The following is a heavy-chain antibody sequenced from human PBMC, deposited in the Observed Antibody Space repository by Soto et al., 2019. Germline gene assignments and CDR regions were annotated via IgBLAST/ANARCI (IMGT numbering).Heavy chain of an antibody. CDR2: INPDGTST. J-gene: IGHJ4*02. CDR3: ASLPKDASVFDF. D-gene: IGHD2-15*01. Sequence: EVQLVESGGGLVQPGGSLRLSCAASGFTFSSYWMFWVRQPPGKGLLWVSAINPDGTSTYYVDSVKGRFTISRDNAKNTLYLQMNSLRAEETAVYYCASLPKDASVFDFWGQGTLVTVSS. CDR1: GFTFSSYW. V-gene: IGHV3-74*01.